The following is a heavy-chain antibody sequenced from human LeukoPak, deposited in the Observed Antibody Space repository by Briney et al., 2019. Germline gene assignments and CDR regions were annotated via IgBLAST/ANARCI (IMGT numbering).Heavy chain of an antibody. V-gene: IGHV4-59*01. Sequence: SETLSLTCTVSGGSISSYYWSWIRQPPGKGLEWIGYTYYSGSTNYNLSLKSRVTISVDTSKNQFSLKLSSVTAADTAVYYCARVRHDYGDYLFDYWGQGTLVTVSS. J-gene: IGHJ4*02. D-gene: IGHD4-17*01. CDR1: GGSISSYY. CDR3: ARVRHDYGDYLFDY. CDR2: TYYSGST.